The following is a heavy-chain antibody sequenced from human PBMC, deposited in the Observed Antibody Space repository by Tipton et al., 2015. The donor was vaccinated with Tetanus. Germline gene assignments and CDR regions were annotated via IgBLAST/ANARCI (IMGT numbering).Heavy chain of an antibody. Sequence: QLVQSGAEVKKPGASVKVSCKASGYTFTSYDINWVRQATGQGLEWMGWMNPNSGNTGYAQKFQGRVTMTRNTSISTAYMELSSLRSEDTAVYYCARGRGYYYDSSGYYSGYWGQGTLVTVSS. V-gene: IGHV1-8*01. D-gene: IGHD3-22*01. CDR3: ARGRGYYYDSSGYYSGY. J-gene: IGHJ4*02. CDR1: GYTFTSYD. CDR2: MNPNSGNT.